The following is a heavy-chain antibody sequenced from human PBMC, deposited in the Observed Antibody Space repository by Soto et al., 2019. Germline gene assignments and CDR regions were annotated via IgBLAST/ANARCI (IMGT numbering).Heavy chain of an antibody. V-gene: IGHV3-7*01. CDR2: IKFDASEK. CDR3: ARDSGYGSGNSVIHYLDC. CDR1: GFTFDIYW. J-gene: IGHJ4*01. D-gene: IGHD3-10*01. Sequence: EVQLVESGGGLVQPGGSLRLSCAASGFTFDIYWMSWVRQAPGKGLEWVDTIKFDASEKKYVDSVKGRFTMSRANAKNSLYLQMDSLRFDDTAVFDCARDSGYGSGNSVIHYLDCWGHGTQVTVSS.